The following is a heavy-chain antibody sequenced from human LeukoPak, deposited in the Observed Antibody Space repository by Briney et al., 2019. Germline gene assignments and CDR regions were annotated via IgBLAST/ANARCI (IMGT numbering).Heavy chain of an antibody. CDR1: GYTSINYG. CDR2: INTSTSNT. J-gene: IGHJ6*03. CDR3: ARVDSRHRRHNMNV. Sequence: ASVKVSCKPSGYTSINYGISWVRQAPGQGLEWMGWINTSTSNTNYAQKFQGRVTMTTDTSTTIVYMDLRSLTSDDTAMYYCARVDSRHRRHNMNVWGKGTTVTVSS. V-gene: IGHV1-18*01. D-gene: IGHD6-6*01.